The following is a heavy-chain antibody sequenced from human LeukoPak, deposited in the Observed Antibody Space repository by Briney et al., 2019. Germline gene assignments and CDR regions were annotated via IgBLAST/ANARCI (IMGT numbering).Heavy chain of an antibody. J-gene: IGHJ4*02. D-gene: IGHD3-16*02. CDR2: INPNSGGT. V-gene: IGHV1-2*06. Sequence: ASVKVSCKASGYTFTGYYMHWVRQAPGQGLEWMGRINPNSGGTNYAQKFQGRDTMTRDTSISTAYMELSRLRSDDTAVYYCARDGGGITFGGVIVRPDYWGQGTLVTVSS. CDR3: ARDGGGITFGGVIVRPDY. CDR1: GYTFTGYY.